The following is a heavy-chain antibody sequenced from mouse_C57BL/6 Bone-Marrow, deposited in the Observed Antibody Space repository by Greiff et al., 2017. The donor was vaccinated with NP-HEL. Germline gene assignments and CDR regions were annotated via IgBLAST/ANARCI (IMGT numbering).Heavy chain of an antibody. Sequence: QVQLQQSGPELVKPGASVMISCKASGYAFSSSWMNWVKQRPGKGLEWIGRIYPGDGDTNYNGKFKGKATLTADKSSSTAYMQLSSLTSEDSAVYFCARDPGSSYAMDYWGQGTSVTVSS. CDR3: ARDPGSSYAMDY. CDR2: IYPGDGDT. D-gene: IGHD1-1*01. CDR1: GYAFSSSW. V-gene: IGHV1-82*01. J-gene: IGHJ4*01.